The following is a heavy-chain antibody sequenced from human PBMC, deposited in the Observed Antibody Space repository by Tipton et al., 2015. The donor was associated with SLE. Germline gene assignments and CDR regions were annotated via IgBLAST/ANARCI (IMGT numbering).Heavy chain of an antibody. D-gene: IGHD2-15*01. CDR3: ASHGWPYYFDY. CDR1: GGSISSGTYY. V-gene: IGHV4-31*03. J-gene: IGHJ4*02. Sequence: LRLSCTVSGGSISSGTYYWSWIRQHPGKGLEWIGYIYYSGSTYYNPSLKSRVTISVDTSKNQFSLKLSSVTAADTAVYYCASHGWPYYFDYWGQGTLVTVSS. CDR2: IYYSGST.